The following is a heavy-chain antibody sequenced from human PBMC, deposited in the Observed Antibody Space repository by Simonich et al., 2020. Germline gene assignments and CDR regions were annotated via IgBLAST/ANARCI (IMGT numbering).Heavy chain of an antibody. J-gene: IGHJ6*03. D-gene: IGHD7-27*01. V-gene: IGHV3-7*01. CDR3: ARDGLGTAYYYYMDV. Sequence: EVQLVESGGGLVQPGGSPRLSCAASGFTFSSYWMSWVRQAPGKGLEWVANIKQDGSEKYYVDSVKGRFTISRENAKNSLYLQMNSRRSEDTAVYYCARDGLGTAYYYYMDVWGKGTTVTVSS. CDR2: IKQDGSEK. CDR1: GFTFSSYW.